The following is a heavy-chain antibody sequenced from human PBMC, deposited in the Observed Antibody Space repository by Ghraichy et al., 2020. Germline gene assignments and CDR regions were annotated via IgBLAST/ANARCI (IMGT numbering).Heavy chain of an antibody. CDR1: GGSISSSSYY. Sequence: SETLSLTCTVSGGSISSSSYYWGWIRQPPGKGLEWIGSIYYSGSTYYNPSLKSRVTISADTSKNQFSLKLSSVTAADTAVYYCARPGGYPGRYYYMDVWGKGTTVTVSS. CDR2: IYYSGST. D-gene: IGHD2-15*01. CDR3: ARPGGYPGRYYYMDV. J-gene: IGHJ6*03. V-gene: IGHV4-39*01.